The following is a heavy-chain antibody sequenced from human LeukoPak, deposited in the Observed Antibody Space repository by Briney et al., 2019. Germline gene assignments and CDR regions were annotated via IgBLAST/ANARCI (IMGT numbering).Heavy chain of an antibody. D-gene: IGHD6-13*01. CDR3: AKGVVAAAGHDAFDI. CDR1: GFTFSSYA. J-gene: IGHJ3*02. CDR2: ISYDGSNK. Sequence: GGSLRLSCAASGFTFSSYAMHWVRQAPGKGLEWVAVISYDGSNKYYADSVKGRFTISRDNSKNTLYLQMNSLRAEDTAVYYCAKGVVAAAGHDAFDIWGQGTMVTVSS. V-gene: IGHV3-30-3*01.